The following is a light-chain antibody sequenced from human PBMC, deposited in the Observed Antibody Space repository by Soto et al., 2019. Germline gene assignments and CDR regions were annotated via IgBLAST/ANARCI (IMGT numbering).Light chain of an antibody. CDR1: SSDVGGYNY. J-gene: IGLJ1*01. CDR3: SSYTSSSSYV. CDR2: EVS. V-gene: IGLV2-14*01. Sequence: QSALTQPASVSGSPGQSITISCTGTSSDVGGYNYVSWYQQHPGKAPKLMIYEVSHRPSGVSNRFPGSKSGNTASLTISGLQAEDEADYYCSSYTSSSSYVFGTGTKLTVL.